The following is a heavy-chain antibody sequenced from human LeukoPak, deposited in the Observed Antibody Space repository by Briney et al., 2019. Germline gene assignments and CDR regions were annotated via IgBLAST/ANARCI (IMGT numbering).Heavy chain of an antibody. D-gene: IGHD2-2*02. Sequence: GGSLRLSCAASGFAFSSYSMNWVRQAPGKGLEWVSYISSSSSTIYYADSVKGRFTISRDNAKNSLYLQMNSLRAEDTAVYYCARERYCSSTSCYTGHLDYWGQGTLVTVSS. J-gene: IGHJ4*02. CDR1: GFAFSSYS. CDR3: ARERYCSSTSCYTGHLDY. CDR2: ISSSSSTI. V-gene: IGHV3-48*01.